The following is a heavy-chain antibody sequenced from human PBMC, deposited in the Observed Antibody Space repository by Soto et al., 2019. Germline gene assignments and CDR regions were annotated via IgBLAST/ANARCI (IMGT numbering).Heavy chain of an antibody. CDR2: IYSGGST. V-gene: IGHV3-53*01. D-gene: IGHD2-15*01. CDR1: GFTVSSNY. Sequence: GGSLRLSCAASGFTVSSNYMSWVRQAPVKGLEWVSVIYSGGSTYYADSVKGRFTISRDNSKNTLYLQMNSLRAEDTAVYYCARAPPRGCSGGSCYSEIHYGMDVWGQGTTVTVSS. CDR3: ARAPPRGCSGGSCYSEIHYGMDV. J-gene: IGHJ6*02.